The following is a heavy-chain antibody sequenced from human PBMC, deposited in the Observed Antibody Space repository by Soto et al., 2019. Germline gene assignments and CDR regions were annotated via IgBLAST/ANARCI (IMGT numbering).Heavy chain of an antibody. CDR3: ATNRGRVTTSWHFAY. CDR1: GFTFSGYA. D-gene: IGHD4-17*01. J-gene: IGHJ4*02. CDR2: IHGGGNCA. V-gene: IGHV3-23*01. Sequence: EVQLLESGGDLVQPGRSLRLSCAASGFTFSGYAMSWVRQAPGKGLEWVSVIHGGGNCAYDADSVKGRFTISRDNSKNTLDLQMRRLRSEETAVYYYATNRGRVTTSWHFAYWGQGTLVTVSS.